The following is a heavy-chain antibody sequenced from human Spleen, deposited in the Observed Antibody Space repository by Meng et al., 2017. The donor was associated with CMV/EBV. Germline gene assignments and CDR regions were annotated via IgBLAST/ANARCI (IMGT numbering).Heavy chain of an antibody. Sequence: SLACAVYGGSFSGYYWSWIRQPPGKGLEWIGEINHSGSTNYTPSLKSRVTISVDTSTSAAYMELTSLGYDDTAVYYCARGDTGGFDPWGQGTLVTVSS. V-gene: IGHV4-34*01. CDR1: GGSFSGYY. J-gene: IGHJ5*02. CDR2: INHSGST. CDR3: ARGDTGGFDP.